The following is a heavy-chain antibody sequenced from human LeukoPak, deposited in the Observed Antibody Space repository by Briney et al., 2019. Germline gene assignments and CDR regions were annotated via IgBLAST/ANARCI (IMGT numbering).Heavy chain of an antibody. Sequence: GGSLRLSCAASGFTFDDYAMHWVRQAPGKGLEWVSGISWNSGSIGYADSVKGRFTISRDNAKNSLYLQMNSLRAEDTAVYYCARDRGVISYYYMDVWGKGTTVTVSS. D-gene: IGHD3-10*01. J-gene: IGHJ6*03. CDR2: ISWNSGSI. CDR3: ARDRGVISYYYMDV. V-gene: IGHV3-9*01. CDR1: GFTFDDYA.